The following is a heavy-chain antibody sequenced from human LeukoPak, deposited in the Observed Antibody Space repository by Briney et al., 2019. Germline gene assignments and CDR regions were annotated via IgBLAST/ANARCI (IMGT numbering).Heavy chain of an antibody. D-gene: IGHD3-10*01. CDR2: IYYSGST. V-gene: IGHV4-59*01. Sequence: PSETLSLTCTVSGGSISSYYWSWIRQPPGKGLEWIGYIYYSGSTNYNPSLKSRVTISVDTSKNQFSLKLSSVTAADTAVYYCARSGLWFGELNAFDIWGQGTMVTVSS. J-gene: IGHJ3*02. CDR3: ARSGLWFGELNAFDI. CDR1: GGSISSYY.